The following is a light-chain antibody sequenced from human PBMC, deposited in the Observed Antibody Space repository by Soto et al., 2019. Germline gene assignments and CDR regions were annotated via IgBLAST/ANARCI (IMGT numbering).Light chain of an antibody. CDR3: QQYGSSLYT. CDR1: QSVSSSY. Sequence: EIVLTQSPGTLSLSPGERATLSCRASQSVSSSYLAWYQQKPGQAPRLLIYDASSRATGIPDRFSGSGSGTDFTLTISSLEPEDFAAYYCQQYGSSLYTFGQGTKLEIK. CDR2: DAS. J-gene: IGKJ2*01. V-gene: IGKV3-20*01.